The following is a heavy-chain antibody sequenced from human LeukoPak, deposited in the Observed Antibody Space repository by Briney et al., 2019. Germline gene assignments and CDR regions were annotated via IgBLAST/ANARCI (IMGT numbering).Heavy chain of an antibody. J-gene: IGHJ4*02. CDR2: INTDGTVT. CDR1: GFTFSKYW. D-gene: IGHD6-19*01. V-gene: IGHV3-74*01. Sequence: GGSLTLFCAPSGFTFSKYWMLWVRQAPGKGLESVSRINTDGTVTTYADSVKGRFTVSRDNADNTMFLQMNSVRDEDTAVYYCATKQWLAPPPDSWGQGTPVTVSS. CDR3: ATKQWLAPPPDS.